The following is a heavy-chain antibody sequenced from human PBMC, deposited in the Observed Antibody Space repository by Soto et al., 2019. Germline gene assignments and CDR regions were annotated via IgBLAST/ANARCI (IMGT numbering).Heavy chain of an antibody. CDR3: ARGYGSRPYYGMEV. Sequence: PSETLSLTCAVYGGSFSGYYWSCIRQPPGKGLEWSGEINHSGSTNYNPSLKSRVTISVDTSKNQFSLKLSSVTAADTAVYYCARGYGSRPYYGMEVSGQGTTVTVSS. D-gene: IGHD4-17*01. CDR1: GGSFSGYY. J-gene: IGHJ6*02. CDR2: INHSGST. V-gene: IGHV4-34*01.